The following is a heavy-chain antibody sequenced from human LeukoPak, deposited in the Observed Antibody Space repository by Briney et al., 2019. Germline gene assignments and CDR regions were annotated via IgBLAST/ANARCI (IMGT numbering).Heavy chain of an antibody. Sequence: GGSLRLSCAASGFTFSSYEMNWVRQAPGRGLEWVSYISSSGSTIYYADSVKGRFTISIDNAKNSLYLQMNSLRAEDTAVYYCASKGRYCSGGSCYGPWGYYFDYWGQGTLVTVSS. CDR2: ISSSGSTI. J-gene: IGHJ4*02. CDR3: ASKGRYCSGGSCYGPWGYYFDY. V-gene: IGHV3-48*03. D-gene: IGHD2-15*01. CDR1: GFTFSSYE.